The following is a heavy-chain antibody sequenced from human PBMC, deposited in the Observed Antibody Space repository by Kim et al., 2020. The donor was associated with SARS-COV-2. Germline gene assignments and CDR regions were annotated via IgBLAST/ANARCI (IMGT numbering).Heavy chain of an antibody. Sequence: VKGRFTISRENAKNSLYLQMNSLRAGDTAVYYCARVRRDCSSTSCYGMDVWGQGTTVTVSS. D-gene: IGHD2-2*01. CDR3: ARVRRDCSSTSCYGMDV. V-gene: IGHV3-13*01. J-gene: IGHJ6*02.